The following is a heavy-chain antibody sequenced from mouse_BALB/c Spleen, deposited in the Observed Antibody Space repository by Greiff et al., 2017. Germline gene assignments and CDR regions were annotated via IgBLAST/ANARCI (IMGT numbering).Heavy chain of an antibody. V-gene: IGHV14-4*02. D-gene: IGHD2-3*01. CDR1: GFNIKDYY. CDR3: NAPYDFDY. CDR2: IDPENGDT. J-gene: IGHJ2*01. Sequence: EVKLQESGAELVRSGASVKLSCTASGFNIKDYYMHWVKQRPEQGLEWIGWIDPENGDTEYAPKFQGKATMTADTSSNTAYLQLSSLTSEDTAFYYCNAPYDFDYWGQGTTLTVSS.